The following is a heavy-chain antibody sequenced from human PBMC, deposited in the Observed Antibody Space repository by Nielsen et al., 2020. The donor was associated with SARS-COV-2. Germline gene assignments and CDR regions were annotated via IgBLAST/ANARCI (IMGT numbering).Heavy chain of an antibody. Sequence: GESLKISCAASGFTFSSYGMHWVRQAPGKGLEWVAVISYDGSNKYYADSVKGRFTISRDNSKNTLYLQMNSLRAEDTAAYYCAKDPLDGELLYYFDYWGQGTLVTVSS. J-gene: IGHJ4*02. CDR1: GFTFSSYG. CDR2: ISYDGSNK. V-gene: IGHV3-30*18. CDR3: AKDPLDGELLYYFDY. D-gene: IGHD1-26*01.